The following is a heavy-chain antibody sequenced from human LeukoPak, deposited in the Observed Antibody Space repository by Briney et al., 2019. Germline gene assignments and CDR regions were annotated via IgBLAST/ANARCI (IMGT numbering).Heavy chain of an antibody. CDR1: GFTVSSNY. J-gene: IGHJ4*02. V-gene: IGHV3-53*05. Sequence: GGSLRLSCAASGFTVSSNYMSWVRQAPGRGLEWVSVIYSGGSTYYADSVKGRFTISRDNSKNTLYLQMNSLRAEDTAVYYCARTTEVLLWFGELEYWGQGTLVTVSS. CDR3: ARTTEVLLWFGELEY. CDR2: IYSGGST. D-gene: IGHD3-10*01.